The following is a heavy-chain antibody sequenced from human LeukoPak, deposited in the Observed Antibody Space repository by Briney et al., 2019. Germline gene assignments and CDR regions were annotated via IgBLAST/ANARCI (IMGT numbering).Heavy chain of an antibody. CDR3: AREHVAAAGKDY. J-gene: IGHJ4*02. CDR1: GGSISSGDYY. V-gene: IGHV4-30-4*01. D-gene: IGHD6-13*01. Sequence: SETLSLTCTVSGGSISSGDYYWSWVRQPPGKGLEWIGYIYYIGSTYYNPSLKSRVIISVETSKNQFSLKLSSVTAADTAVYYWAREHVAAAGKDYWGQGTLVTVSS. CDR2: IYYIGST.